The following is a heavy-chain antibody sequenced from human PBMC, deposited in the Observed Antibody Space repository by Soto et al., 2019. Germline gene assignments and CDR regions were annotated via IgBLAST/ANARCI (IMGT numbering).Heavy chain of an antibody. CDR2: INAGNGNT. V-gene: IGHV1-3*01. Sequence: QVQLVQSGAEVKKPGASVKVSCKASGYTFTSYAMHWVRQAPGQRREWMGWINAGNGNTKYSQKFQGRVTITRDTSASTAYMELSSLRSEDTAVYYCARDSPYYDFWSGYYTGIGYYYGMDVWGQGTTVTVSS. D-gene: IGHD3-3*01. CDR1: GYTFTSYA. J-gene: IGHJ6*02. CDR3: ARDSPYYDFWSGYYTGIGYYYGMDV.